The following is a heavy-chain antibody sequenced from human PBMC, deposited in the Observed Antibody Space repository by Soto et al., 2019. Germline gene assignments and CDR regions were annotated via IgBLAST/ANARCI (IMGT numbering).Heavy chain of an antibody. CDR2: IYHTGST. Sequence: QVQLQESGPGLVKPSGTLSLTCGVSSDSISSSNWWTWVRLPPGKGLEWIGEIYHTGSTNYNTSLKSRVNISVDKSNYQFSLKLSSVTAAVTVVYYCARVVVATYSSTFDPWGQGTLVTVSS. CDR3: ARVVVATYSSTFDP. D-gene: IGHD6-13*01. V-gene: IGHV4-4*02. CDR1: SDSISSSNW. J-gene: IGHJ5*02.